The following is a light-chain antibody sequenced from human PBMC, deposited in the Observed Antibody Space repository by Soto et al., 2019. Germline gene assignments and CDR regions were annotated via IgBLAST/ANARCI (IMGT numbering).Light chain of an antibody. CDR1: SSDVGGYNY. CDR3: SSYTSSSTLVV. Sequence: QSALTQPASVSGSPGQSITISCTGTSSDVGGYNYVSWYQQNPGKAPKLMIYDVSNRPSGVSNRFSGSKSGNTASLTISGLQAEDEAEYYCSSYTSSSTLVVFGGGTKLTVL. J-gene: IGLJ2*01. CDR2: DVS. V-gene: IGLV2-14*01.